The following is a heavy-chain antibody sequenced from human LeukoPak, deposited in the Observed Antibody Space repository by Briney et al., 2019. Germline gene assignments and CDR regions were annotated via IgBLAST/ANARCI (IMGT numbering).Heavy chain of an antibody. D-gene: IGHD2-21*02. CDR2: IHYSGAT. CDR3: ATLRGASTAVFDS. Sequence: PSETLSLTCTVSGGSISYDYWSWIRQSPGKRLEWIGYIHYSGATNYSPSLKSRVTISVDTSKNQFSLKLSSVTAVDTALYYCATLRGASTAVFDSWGQGALVTVSS. J-gene: IGHJ4*02. V-gene: IGHV4-59*08. CDR1: GGSISYDY.